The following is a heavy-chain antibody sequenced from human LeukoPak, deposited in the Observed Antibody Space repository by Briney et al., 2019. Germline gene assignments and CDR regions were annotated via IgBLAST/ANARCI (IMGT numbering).Heavy chain of an antibody. J-gene: IGHJ4*02. Sequence: GGSLRLSCAASGXTFSSYGMHWVRQAPGKGLEWVAVISYDGSNKYYADSVKGRFIISRDNSKNPLYLQMNSLRAEDTAVYYCAKSQARGGISGTIMAIVDSWGQGALVTVSS. CDR2: ISYDGSNK. V-gene: IGHV3-30*18. CDR3: AKSQARGGISGTIMAIVDS. CDR1: GXTFSSYG. D-gene: IGHD5-24*01.